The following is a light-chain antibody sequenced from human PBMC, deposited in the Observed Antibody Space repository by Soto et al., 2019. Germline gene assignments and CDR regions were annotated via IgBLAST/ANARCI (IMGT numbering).Light chain of an antibody. Sequence: QSALTQPASVSGSPGQSITISCTGTSSDVGRYNYVSWFQHHPGKAPKLMIYDVSNRPSGVSNRLSGSKSDNTASLTISVLQAEYEADYYCSSNTSGSIVLFGGGTKLTVL. V-gene: IGLV2-14*01. CDR3: SSNTSGSIVL. CDR1: SSDVGRYNY. CDR2: DVS. J-gene: IGLJ2*01.